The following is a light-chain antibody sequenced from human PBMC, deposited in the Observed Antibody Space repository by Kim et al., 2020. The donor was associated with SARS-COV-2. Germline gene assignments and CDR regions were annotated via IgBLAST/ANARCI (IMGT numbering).Light chain of an antibody. CDR1: QSVTSSY. J-gene: IGKJ1*01. CDR3: QQYGTSLRT. CDR2: GAS. Sequence: EIVLTQSPGTLSLSPWERATLSCRASQSVTSSYLAWYQQKPGQPPRLLIYGASNRATGIPDRFSGSGSGTDFTLTISRLESEDLAVYYCQQYGTSLRTFGQGTKVDIK. V-gene: IGKV3-20*01.